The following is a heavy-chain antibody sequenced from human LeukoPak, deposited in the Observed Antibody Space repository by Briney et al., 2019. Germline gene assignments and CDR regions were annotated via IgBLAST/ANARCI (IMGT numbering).Heavy chain of an antibody. V-gene: IGHV1-2*02. CDR1: GYTFTGYY. CDR3: ARDYGSGIA. D-gene: IGHD3-10*01. CDR2: IKRSSGGT. J-gene: IGHJ4*02. Sequence: EASVKVSCKASGYTFTGYYMHWVRQAPGQGLEWMGWIKRSSGGTNYAQNFQGRVTMTRDKSISTAYMELSSLRSDDTAVYYCARDYGSGIAWGQGTLVTVSS.